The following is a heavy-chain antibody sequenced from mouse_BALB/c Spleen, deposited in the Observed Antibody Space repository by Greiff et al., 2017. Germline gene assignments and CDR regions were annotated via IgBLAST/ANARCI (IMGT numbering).Heavy chain of an antibody. CDR2: ILPGSGST. D-gene: IGHD2-4*01. CDR3: ARLGYYDYDYAMDY. CDR1: GYTFSSYW. Sequence: VQLVESGAELMKPGASVKISCKATGYTFSSYWIEWVKQRPGHGLEWIGEILPGSGSTNYNEKFKGKATFTADTSSNTAYMQLSSLTSEDSAVYYCARLGYYDYDYAMDYWGQGTSVTVSS. J-gene: IGHJ4*01. V-gene: IGHV1-9*01.